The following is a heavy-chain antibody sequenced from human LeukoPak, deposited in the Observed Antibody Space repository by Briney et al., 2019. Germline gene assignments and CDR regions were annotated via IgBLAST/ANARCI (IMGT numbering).Heavy chain of an antibody. CDR2: TYYRSKWYY. CDR1: GDTVSSNSAA. J-gene: IGHJ3*01. CDR3: ARGFALDF. Sequence: SQTLSLTCDISGDTVSSNSAAWNWIRQSPSRGLEWLGRTYYRSKWYYDYAVSVKSRITISPDTSKNQFSLQLNSVTADDTAVYYCARGFALDFWGQGTMVTISS. V-gene: IGHV6-1*01.